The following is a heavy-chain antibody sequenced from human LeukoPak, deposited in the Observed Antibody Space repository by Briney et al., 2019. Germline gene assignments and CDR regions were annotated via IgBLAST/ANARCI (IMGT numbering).Heavy chain of an antibody. D-gene: IGHD3-3*01. CDR3: VRDYKTIFGVVIMYYYYGMDV. CDR2: INPNSGGT. CDR1: GYTFTGYY. J-gene: IGHJ6*02. Sequence: ASVKVSCKASGYTFTGYYMHWVRQAPGQGLEWMGWINPNSGGTNYAQKFQGRVTMTRDTSISTAYMELSRLRSDDTAVYYCVRDYKTIFGVVIMYYYYGMDVWGQGTTVTVSS. V-gene: IGHV1-2*02.